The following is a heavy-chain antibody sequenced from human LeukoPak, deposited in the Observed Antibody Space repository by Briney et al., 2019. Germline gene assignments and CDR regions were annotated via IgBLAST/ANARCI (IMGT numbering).Heavy chain of an antibody. J-gene: IGHJ3*02. CDR1: GGTFSSYA. D-gene: IGHD2-15*01. Sequence: SVKVSCKASGGTFSSYAISWVRQAPGQGLEWMGRIIPILGIANYAQKFQGRVTITADKSTSTAYMELSSLRSEDTAVYYCARVYCSGGSCSDDAFDIWGQGTMVTVSS. CDR2: IIPILGIA. CDR3: ARVYCSGGSCSDDAFDI. V-gene: IGHV1-69*04.